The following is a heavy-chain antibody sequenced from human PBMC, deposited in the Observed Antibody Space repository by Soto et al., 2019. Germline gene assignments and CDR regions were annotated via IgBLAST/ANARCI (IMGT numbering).Heavy chain of an antibody. CDR3: GTSSRKDYHFAMGV. Sequence: LRLSCAASGFSVSSSDMSWVRQVPGEGLEWVSVIYSGGSTHDADYVKGRFSVSRDTSKNTVDLQMNSLRVDDTAVYYCGTSSRKDYHFAMGVWGQGTPVTVSS. CDR1: GFSVSSSD. V-gene: IGHV3-53*01. CDR2: IYSGGST. J-gene: IGHJ6*02. D-gene: IGHD6-6*01.